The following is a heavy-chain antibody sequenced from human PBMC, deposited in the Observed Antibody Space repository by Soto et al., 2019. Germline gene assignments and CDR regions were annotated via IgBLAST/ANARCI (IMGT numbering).Heavy chain of an antibody. D-gene: IGHD3-22*01. Sequence: EVRLVESGGGLVEPGGSLRLSCTTSGFYFTHAWMSWVRQAPGKGLEWVGRIKSVTSGGAIDYAAPVRGRFTISRDDSESTLYLQLNRLKTEDTAVYYFTWLSTVATPHHLGRGTLVTVS. V-gene: IGHV3-15*01. J-gene: IGHJ4*01. CDR2: IKSVTSGGAI. CDR3: TWLSTVATPHH. CDR1: GFYFTHAW.